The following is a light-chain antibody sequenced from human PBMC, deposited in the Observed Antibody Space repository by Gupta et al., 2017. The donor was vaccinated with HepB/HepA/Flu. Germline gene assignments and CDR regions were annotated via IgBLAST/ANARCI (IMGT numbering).Light chain of an antibody. J-gene: IGKJ4*01. CDR3: QQHGNSPLT. CDR1: QSVSSSY. CDR2: GAS. V-gene: IGKV3-20*01. Sequence: EIVLTQSPGTLSLSPGERATLSCRASQSVSSSYLAWYQQKPGQAPRLLIYGASSRATGIPDRFSGSGSGTDFTLTIIRLEPEDVAVYYCQQHGNSPLTFGGGTKVEIK.